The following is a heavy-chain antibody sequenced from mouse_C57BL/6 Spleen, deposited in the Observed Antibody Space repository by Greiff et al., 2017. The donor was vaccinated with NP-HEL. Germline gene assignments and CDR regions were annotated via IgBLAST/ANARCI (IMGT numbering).Heavy chain of an antibody. CDR2: IDPSDSYT. J-gene: IGHJ3*01. CDR3: ARGVELRRFAY. CDR1: GYTFTSYW. D-gene: IGHD2-4*01. V-gene: IGHV1-59*01. Sequence: VQLQQPGAELVRPGTSVKLSCKASGYTFTSYWMHWVKQRPGQGLEWIGVIDPSDSYTNYNQKFKGKATLTVDTSSSTAYMQLSSLTSEDSAVYYCARGVELRRFAYWGQGTLVTVSA.